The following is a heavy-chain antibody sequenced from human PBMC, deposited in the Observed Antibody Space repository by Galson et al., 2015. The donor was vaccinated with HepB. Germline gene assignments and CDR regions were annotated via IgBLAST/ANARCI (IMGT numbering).Heavy chain of an antibody. D-gene: IGHD3-10*01. CDR3: AHGLLPYFNYYGAGQRGGWFDP. CDR2: IYWDDDK. CDR1: GFSLSTSGVG. J-gene: IGHJ5*02. Sequence: PALVKPTQTLTLTCTFSGFSLSTSGVGVGWIRQPPGKALEWLALIYWDDDKRYSPSLKSRLTITKDTSKNQVVLTMTNMDPVDTATYYCAHGLLPYFNYYGAGQRGGWFDPWGQGTLVTVS. V-gene: IGHV2-5*02.